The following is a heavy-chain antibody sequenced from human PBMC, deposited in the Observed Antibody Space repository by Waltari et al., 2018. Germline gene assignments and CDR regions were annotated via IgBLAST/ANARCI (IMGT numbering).Heavy chain of an antibody. CDR3: ARDPVTYYYDSSGYSWFDP. CDR1: GYSISSGYY. Sequence: QVQLQESGPGLVKPSETLSLTCTVSGYSISSGYYWGWIRQPPGKGLEWIGSIYHSGSTYYTPSLKSRVTISVDTSKNQFSLKLSSVTAADTAVYYCARDPVTYYYDSSGYSWFDPWGQGTLVTVSS. D-gene: IGHD3-22*01. J-gene: IGHJ5*02. V-gene: IGHV4-38-2*02. CDR2: IYHSGST.